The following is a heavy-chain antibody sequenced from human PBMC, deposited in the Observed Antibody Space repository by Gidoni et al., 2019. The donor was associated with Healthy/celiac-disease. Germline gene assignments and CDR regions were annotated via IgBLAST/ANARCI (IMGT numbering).Heavy chain of an antibody. J-gene: IGHJ6*02. Sequence: QVQLVQSGAEVQKPGASVKVSCKASGYTFTRYGISWVRQAPGHGLEWMGWISAYNGNTNYAQKLQGRVTMTTDTSTSTAYMELRSLRSDDTAVYYCAREWTYCSGGSCHLTRGVYYYGMDVWGQGTTVTVSS. CDR1: GYTFTRYG. CDR2: ISAYNGNT. CDR3: AREWTYCSGGSCHLTRGVYYYGMDV. V-gene: IGHV1-18*01. D-gene: IGHD2-15*01.